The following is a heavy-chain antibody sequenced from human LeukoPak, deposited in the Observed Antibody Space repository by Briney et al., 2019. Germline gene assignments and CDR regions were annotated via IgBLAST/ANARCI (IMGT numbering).Heavy chain of an antibody. CDR1: GGSISSGVYY. D-gene: IGHD5-24*01. V-gene: IGHV4-31*03. CDR3: ARGVRWLQLSYFDY. J-gene: IGHJ4*02. Sequence: PSETLSLTCPVSGGSISSGVYYWSWIRQHPGKGLEWIGYIYYSGGTYYNPSLKSRVTISVDTSKNQFSLKLSSVTAADTAVYYCARGVRWLQLSYFDYWGQGTLVTVSS. CDR2: IYYSGGT.